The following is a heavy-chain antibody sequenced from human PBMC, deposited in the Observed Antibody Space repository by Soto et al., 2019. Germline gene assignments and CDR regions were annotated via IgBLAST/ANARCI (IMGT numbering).Heavy chain of an antibody. J-gene: IGHJ6*02. D-gene: IGHD1-26*01. CDR3: AAENSGSLNYYYGMDV. Sequence: GASVKVSCKASGFTFRNSAIQWVRQARGQRLEWIGWIVVGSGNTNYAQKFQERVTITRDMSTSTAYMELSSLRSEDTAVYYCAAENSGSLNYYYGMDVWGQGTTVTVS. V-gene: IGHV1-58*02. CDR2: IVVGSGNT. CDR1: GFTFRNSA.